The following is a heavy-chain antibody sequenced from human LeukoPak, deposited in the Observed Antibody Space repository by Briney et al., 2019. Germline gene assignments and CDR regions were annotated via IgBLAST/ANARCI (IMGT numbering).Heavy chain of an antibody. J-gene: IGHJ4*02. Sequence: KPSETLSLTCTVSGYSISSGYYWSWIRQPPGKGLEWIGYIYYSGSTNYNPSLKSRVTISVDTSKNQFSLKLSSVTAADTAVYYCAREVAMATSEEYFDYWGQGTLVTVSS. CDR3: AREVAMATSEEYFDY. V-gene: IGHV4-61*01. CDR2: IYYSGST. CDR1: GYSISSGYY. D-gene: IGHD5-24*01.